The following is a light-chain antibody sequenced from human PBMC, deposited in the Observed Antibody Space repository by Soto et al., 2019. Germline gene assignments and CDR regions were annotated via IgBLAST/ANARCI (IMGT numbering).Light chain of an antibody. V-gene: IGKV3-15*01. J-gene: IGKJ1*01. CDR2: AAS. CDR3: QQYKRRLWT. Sequence: EIELTHSTSTLSVSPGEGATLSCRASQRFXSKLGWYQKKPGQAPRVLXDAASTSAKGSPASCSGSGSGTEFTRLISSRHSDDAYGYYSQQYKRRLWTFGQGTKVDI. CDR1: QRFXSK.